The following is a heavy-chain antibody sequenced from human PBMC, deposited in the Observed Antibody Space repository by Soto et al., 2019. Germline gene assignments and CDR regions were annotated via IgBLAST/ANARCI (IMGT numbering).Heavy chain of an antibody. V-gene: IGHV2-5*02. CDR2: IYWDDDE. CDR3: AHTRGGYCSSINCYFDQ. Sequence: QITLKESGPTLVKPTQTLTLTCTFSGFSFSTTGVGVAWIRQPPGKALEWLGIIYWDDDERYSPSLRSRLDINKDTSRNQVVLTMTNMDRVDTATYYGAHTRGGYCSSINCYFDQWGQGALVTVSS. J-gene: IGHJ4*02. CDR1: GFSFSTTGVG. D-gene: IGHD2-2*01.